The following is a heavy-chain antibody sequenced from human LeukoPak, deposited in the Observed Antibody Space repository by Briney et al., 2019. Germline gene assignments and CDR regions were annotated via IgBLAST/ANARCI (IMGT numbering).Heavy chain of an antibody. CDR3: VGSGMSGVNFDL. CDR2: TSHSDSP. Sequence: PSETLSLTCSVSGMSITSRHYWGWIRQPPGKGLEWIGSTSHSDSPYYNPSLESRVTISLDTSRNQFSLKLTSVTAADTAVYSCVGSGMSGVNFDLWGQGTLVTVSS. V-gene: IGHV4-38-2*02. J-gene: IGHJ4*02. D-gene: IGHD3-10*01. CDR1: GMSITSRHY.